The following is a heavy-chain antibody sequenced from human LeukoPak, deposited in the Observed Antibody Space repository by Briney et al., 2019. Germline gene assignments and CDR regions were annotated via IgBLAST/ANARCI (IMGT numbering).Heavy chain of an antibody. Sequence: SKTLSLTCTVSGGSISSYYWSWIRQPPGKGLEWIGYSYYSGSTSYNPSLKSRVTISVDTSKNQISLKVRSVTAADTAVYYCARTTEDCSSTSCYQYWFDPWGQGTLVTVSS. CDR3: ARTTEDCSSTSCYQYWFDP. D-gene: IGHD2-2*01. V-gene: IGHV4-59*01. CDR1: GGSISSYY. J-gene: IGHJ5*02. CDR2: SYYSGST.